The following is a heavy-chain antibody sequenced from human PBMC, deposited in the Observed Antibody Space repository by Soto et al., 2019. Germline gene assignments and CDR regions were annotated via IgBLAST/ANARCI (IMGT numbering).Heavy chain of an antibody. CDR3: AKDHWGSSSFDY. D-gene: IGHD6-6*01. CDR1: GFTFSKFA. V-gene: IGHV3-23*01. J-gene: IGHJ4*02. Sequence: EVQLLESGGGLVQPGGSLRLSCAASGFTFSKFAMSWDRQAPGKGLEWVSAISGSGGEIYYTDSVKGRFTISRDNSKNTVYLQMNSLRAEDTAVYYCAKDHWGSSSFDYWGQGTLVTVSS. CDR2: ISGSGGEI.